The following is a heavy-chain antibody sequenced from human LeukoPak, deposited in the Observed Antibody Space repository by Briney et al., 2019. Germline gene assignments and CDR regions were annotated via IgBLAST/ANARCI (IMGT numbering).Heavy chain of an antibody. D-gene: IGHD6-19*01. CDR3: AREDSSGWYVFDY. J-gene: IGHJ4*02. V-gene: IGHV1-46*01. CDR2: INPSGGST. CDR1: GYTFTSYG. Sequence: ASVKVSCKASGYTFTSYGISWVRQAPGQGLEWMGIINPSGGSTSYAQKFQGRVTMTRDTSTSTVYMELSSLRSEDTAVYYCAREDSSGWYVFDYWGQGTLVTVSP.